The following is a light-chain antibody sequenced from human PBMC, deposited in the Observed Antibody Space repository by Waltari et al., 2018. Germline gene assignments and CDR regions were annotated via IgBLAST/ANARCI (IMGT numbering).Light chain of an antibody. CDR3: QQFGNSVVT. J-gene: IGKJ4*01. CDR2: ATS. CDR1: PSVSSSY. V-gene: IGKV3-20*01. Sequence: EAVLTQSPGTLSSSPGERVTLSCRAKPSVSSSYLAWYQQKPGQAPRLLIYATSTRATGIPDRFSGSGSGTDFTLTISRLEPEDFAVYYCQQFGNSVVTFGGGAKVEIK.